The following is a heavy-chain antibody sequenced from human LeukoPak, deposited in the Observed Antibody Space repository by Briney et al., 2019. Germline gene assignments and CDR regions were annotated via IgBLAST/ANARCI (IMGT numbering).Heavy chain of an antibody. CDR3: ARGYSSSSGGDY. J-gene: IGHJ4*02. V-gene: IGHV1-69*04. Sequence: SVKVSCKASGGTFSSYAISWVRQAPGQGLEWMGRIIPILGIANYAQKFQGRVTITADKSTSTAYMELSSLRSEDTAMYYCARGYSSSSGGDYWGQGTLVTVSS. CDR1: GGTFSSYA. CDR2: IIPILGIA. D-gene: IGHD6-6*01.